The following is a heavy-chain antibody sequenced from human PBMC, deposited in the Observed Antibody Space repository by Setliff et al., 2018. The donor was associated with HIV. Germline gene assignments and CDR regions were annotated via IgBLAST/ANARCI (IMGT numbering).Heavy chain of an antibody. D-gene: IGHD2-21*02. CDR3: VRWYYCVSGACYRADY. Sequence: PSETLSLTCSVSGASISSMNSGTYYWSWVRQTPGKGLEWIGEMNQSGTTNYNPSLKSRVTMSIDTSERQFSLKLTSVTAADTAVYYCVRWYYCVSGACYRADYWGQGTMVTVSS. CDR2: MNQSGTT. J-gene: IGHJ4*02. V-gene: IGHV4-39*07. CDR1: GASISSMNSGTYY.